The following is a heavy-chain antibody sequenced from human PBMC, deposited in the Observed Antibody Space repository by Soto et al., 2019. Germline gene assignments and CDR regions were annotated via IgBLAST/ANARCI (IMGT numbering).Heavy chain of an antibody. V-gene: IGHV1-69*06. D-gene: IGHD1-20*01. Sequence: SVKVSCKASGGTFSSYAISWVRQAPGQGLEWMGGITPIFGTANYAQKFQGRVTITADKSTSTAYMELSSLRSEGTAVYYCARREGYNWVMDVWGQGTTVTVSS. CDR3: ARREGYNWVMDV. CDR1: GGTFSSYA. CDR2: ITPIFGTA. J-gene: IGHJ6*02.